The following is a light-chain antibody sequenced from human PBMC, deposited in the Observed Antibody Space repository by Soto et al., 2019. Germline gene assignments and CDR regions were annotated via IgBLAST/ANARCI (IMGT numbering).Light chain of an antibody. CDR3: QQRRKWPLT. V-gene: IGKV3-11*01. Sequence: DIALTQSPATLSLSPGERATLSCRASQSVTTYLAWYQQKPGQAPRLLIYDASTTATGIPARFSGSGSGTDFTLTISSLEPDDFAVYYCQQRRKWPLTFGEGTRVEIK. J-gene: IGKJ4*01. CDR1: QSVTTY. CDR2: DAS.